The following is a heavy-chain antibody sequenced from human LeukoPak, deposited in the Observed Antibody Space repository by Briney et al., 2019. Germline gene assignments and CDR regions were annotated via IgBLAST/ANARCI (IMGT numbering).Heavy chain of an antibody. CDR1: GFTFSSYA. CDR3: ATYSSLNAREFQY. CDR2: IKTDGSEK. Sequence: GGSLRLSCAASGFTFSSYAMNWVRQAPGKGLEWVANIKTDGSEKYYVDSVKGRFTISRDNAKNSLYLQMNSLRAADTAVYYCATYSSLNAREFQYWGQGTLVTVSS. J-gene: IGHJ1*01. D-gene: IGHD3-22*01. V-gene: IGHV3-7*03.